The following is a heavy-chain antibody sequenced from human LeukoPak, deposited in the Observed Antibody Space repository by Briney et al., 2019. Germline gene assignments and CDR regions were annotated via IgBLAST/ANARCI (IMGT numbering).Heavy chain of an antibody. CDR1: GGSFSGYY. V-gene: IGHV4-34*01. CDR2: INHSGST. D-gene: IGHD2-15*01. Sequence: PLETLSLTCAVYGGSFSGYYWSWIRQPPGKGLEWIGEINHSGSTNYNPSLKSRVTISVDTSKNQFSLKLSSVTAADTAVYYCARDKPLGYCSGGSCYASYYYYYGMDVWGQGTTVTVSS. CDR3: ARDKPLGYCSGGSCYASYYYYYGMDV. J-gene: IGHJ6*02.